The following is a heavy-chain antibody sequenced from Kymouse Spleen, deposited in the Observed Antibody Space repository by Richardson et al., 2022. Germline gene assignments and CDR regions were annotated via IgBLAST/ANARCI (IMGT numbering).Heavy chain of an antibody. Sequence: QVQLVESGGGVVQPGRSLRLSCAASGFTFSSYGMHWVRQAPGKGLEWVAVISYDGSNKYYADSVKGRFTISRDNSKNTLYLQMNSLRAEDTAVYYCAKNLPYYDIPRYGMDVWGQGTTVTVSS. CDR2: ISYDGSNK. D-gene: IGHD3-9*01. J-gene: IGHJ6*02. CDR1: GFTFSSYG. V-gene: IGHV3-30*18. CDR3: AKNLPYYDIPRYGMDV.